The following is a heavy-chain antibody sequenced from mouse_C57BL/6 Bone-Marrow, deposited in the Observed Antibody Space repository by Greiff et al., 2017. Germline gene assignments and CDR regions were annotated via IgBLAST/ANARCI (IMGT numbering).Heavy chain of an antibody. CDR2: IDPENGDT. CDR3: TTRGSSYDY. J-gene: IGHJ2*01. V-gene: IGHV14-4*01. D-gene: IGHD1-1*01. Sequence: VQLQQSGAELVRPGASVKLSCTASGFNIKDDYMHWVKQRPEQGLEWIGWIDPENGDTEYASMFPGKATITANTSSNTAYLQRSSLTSEDTSVYDCTTRGSSYDYWGQGTTLTVSS. CDR1: GFNIKDDY.